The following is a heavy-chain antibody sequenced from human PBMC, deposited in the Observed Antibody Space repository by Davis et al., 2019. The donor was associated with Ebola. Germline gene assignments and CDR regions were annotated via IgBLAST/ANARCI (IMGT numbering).Heavy chain of an antibody. CDR2: IKQDGSEK. D-gene: IGHD3-10*01. Sequence: PGGSLRLSCAASGFTFNSYSMTWVRQAPGKGLEWVANIKQDGSEKYYVDSVKGRFTISRDNAKNSLFLQMNSLRAEDTAVYYCAAEGRSSRPGYWGQGTLVTVSS. CDR1: GFTFNSYS. J-gene: IGHJ4*02. CDR3: AAEGRSSRPGY. V-gene: IGHV3-7*03.